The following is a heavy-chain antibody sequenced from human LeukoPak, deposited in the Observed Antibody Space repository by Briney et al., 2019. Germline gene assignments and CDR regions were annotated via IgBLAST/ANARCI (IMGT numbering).Heavy chain of an antibody. Sequence: NPGGSLRLSCAASGFTFSSYSMNWVRQAPGKGLEWVSSISSSSSYIYYADSVKGRFTISRDNAKNSLYLQMNSLRAEDTAVYYCARDLRDSSSWYWCYYYMDVWGKGTTVTVSS. CDR3: ARDLRDSSSWYWCYYYMDV. D-gene: IGHD6-13*01. CDR1: GFTFSSYS. J-gene: IGHJ6*03. CDR2: ISSSSSYI. V-gene: IGHV3-21*01.